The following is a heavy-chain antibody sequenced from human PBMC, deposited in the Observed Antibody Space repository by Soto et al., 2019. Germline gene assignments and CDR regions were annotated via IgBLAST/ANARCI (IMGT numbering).Heavy chain of an antibody. CDR2: IYYSGST. J-gene: IGHJ3*02. CDR1: GGSISSSSYY. D-gene: IGHD4-17*01. CDR3: ARAGLNDYGDYGAFDI. Sequence: PSETLSLTCTVSGGSISSSSYYWGWIRQPPGKGLEWIGSIYYSGSTYYNPSLKSRVTISVDTSKNQFSLKLSSVTAADTAVYYCARAGLNDYGDYGAFDIWGQGTMVTVSS. V-gene: IGHV4-39*01.